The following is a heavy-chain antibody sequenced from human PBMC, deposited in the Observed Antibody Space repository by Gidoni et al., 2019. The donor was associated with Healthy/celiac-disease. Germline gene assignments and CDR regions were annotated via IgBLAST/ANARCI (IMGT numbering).Heavy chain of an antibody. J-gene: IGHJ4*02. V-gene: IGHV3-23*01. CDR3: AKDGPPAYYYDSSGYSLSYFDY. Sequence: EVQLLESGGGLVQPGGSLRLSCAASGFTFSSYAMRWVRQAPGKGLEWVSAISGSGGSTYYADSVKGRFTISRDNSKNTLYLQMNSLRAEDTAVYYCAKDGPPAYYYDSSGYSLSYFDYWGQGTLVTVSS. D-gene: IGHD3-22*01. CDR2: ISGSGGST. CDR1: GFTFSSYA.